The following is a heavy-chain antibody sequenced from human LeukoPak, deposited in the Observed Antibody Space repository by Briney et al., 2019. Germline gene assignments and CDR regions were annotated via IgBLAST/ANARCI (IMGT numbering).Heavy chain of an antibody. CDR3: ARVRGEATVGLYFDY. D-gene: IGHD1-26*01. V-gene: IGHV3-74*01. CDR2: INDDETST. Sequence: GGSLRLSCAASGFSFSSSWMHWVRQVPGKGLEWVSRINDDETSTTYAESVKGRFAISRDNSKSTLYLQINSPTAEDTAIYYCARVRGEATVGLYFDYWGQGALVTVSS. J-gene: IGHJ4*02. CDR1: GFSFSSSW.